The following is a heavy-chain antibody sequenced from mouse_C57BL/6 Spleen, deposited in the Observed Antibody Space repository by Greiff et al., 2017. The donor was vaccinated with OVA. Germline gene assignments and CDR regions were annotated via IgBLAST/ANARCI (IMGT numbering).Heavy chain of an antibody. CDR2: ISSKSSNYAT. Sequence: EVKLMESGGGLVQPKGSLKLSCAASGFTFNTYAMHWVRQAPGKGLEWVARISSKSSNYATYYADTVKDRFTISRDDSQSMLYLQMNNLKTEDTAMYYCVRDYYGSSSYWYFDVWGTGTTVTVSS. J-gene: IGHJ1*03. V-gene: IGHV10-3*01. CDR3: VRDYYGSSSYWYFDV. D-gene: IGHD1-1*01. CDR1: GFTFNTYA.